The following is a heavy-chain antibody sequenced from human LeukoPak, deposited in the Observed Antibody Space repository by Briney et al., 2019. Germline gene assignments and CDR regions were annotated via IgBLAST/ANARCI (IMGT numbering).Heavy chain of an antibody. CDR3: AKDLVVSGIAAPMTGDAFDT. CDR1: GFTFSSYA. V-gene: IGHV3-23*01. CDR2: ISGSGGST. D-gene: IGHD6-13*01. Sequence: GGSLRLSCAASGFTFSSYAMSWVRRAPGKGLEWVSAISGSGGSTYYADSVKGRFTISRDNSKNTLYLQMNSLRAEDTAVYYCAKDLVVSGIAAPMTGDAFDTWGQGTMVTVSS. J-gene: IGHJ3*02.